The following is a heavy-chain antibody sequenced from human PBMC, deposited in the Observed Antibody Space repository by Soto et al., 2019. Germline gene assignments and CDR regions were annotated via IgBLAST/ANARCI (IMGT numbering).Heavy chain of an antibody. CDR2: IYPGDSDT. V-gene: IGHV5-51*01. D-gene: IGHD5-12*01. CDR1: GYSFTSYW. J-gene: IGHJ6*02. Sequence: PGESLKISCKGSGYSFTSYWIGWVRQMPGKGLEWMGIIYPGDSDTRYSPSFQGQVTISADKSISTAYLQWSSLKASDTAMYYCVRAHVDRAYYYYYYGMDVWGQGTTVTVSS. CDR3: VRAHVDRAYYYYYYGMDV.